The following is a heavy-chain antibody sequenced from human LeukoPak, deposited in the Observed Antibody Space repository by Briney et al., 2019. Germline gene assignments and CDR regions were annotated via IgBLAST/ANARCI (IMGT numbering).Heavy chain of an antibody. CDR1: GFTFSSYA. Sequence: PGGSLRLSCAASGFTFSSYAMSWVRQAPGKGLEWVSAISGSGGSTYYADSVKGRFTISRDNSKNTLYLQMNSLRAEDTAVYYCAKDGKYCSGGSCHYYYYYGMDVWGQGTTVTVSS. CDR2: ISGSGGST. V-gene: IGHV3-23*01. D-gene: IGHD2-15*01. J-gene: IGHJ6*02. CDR3: AKDGKYCSGGSCHYYYYYGMDV.